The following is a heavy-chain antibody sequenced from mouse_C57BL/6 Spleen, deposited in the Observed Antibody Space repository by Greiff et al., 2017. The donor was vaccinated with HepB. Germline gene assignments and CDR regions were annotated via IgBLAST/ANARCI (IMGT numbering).Heavy chain of an antibody. CDR3: VNEGFAY. J-gene: IGHJ3*01. Sequence: EVQVVESGGDLVKPGGSLKLSCAASGFTFSSYGMSWVRQTPDKRLEWVATISSGGSYTYYPDSVKGLFTISRDNAKNTLYLQMSSLKSEDTAMYYCVNEGFAYWGQGTLVTVSA. CDR1: GFTFSSYG. CDR2: ISSGGSYT. V-gene: IGHV5-6*01.